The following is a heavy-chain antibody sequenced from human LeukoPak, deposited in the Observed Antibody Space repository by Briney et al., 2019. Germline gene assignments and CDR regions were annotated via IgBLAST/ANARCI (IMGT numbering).Heavy chain of an antibody. Sequence: ASVKVSCKASGYTFTDYYMDWVRQAPGQGLEWMGWINPNNGGTNYAQKFQGRVTMTRDTSISTACMEVSRLTSDDTAVYYCASRPGVSAGPLDYWGQGTLVTVSS. V-gene: IGHV1-2*02. J-gene: IGHJ4*02. CDR3: ASRPGVSAGPLDY. D-gene: IGHD6-13*01. CDR2: INPNNGGT. CDR1: GYTFTDYY.